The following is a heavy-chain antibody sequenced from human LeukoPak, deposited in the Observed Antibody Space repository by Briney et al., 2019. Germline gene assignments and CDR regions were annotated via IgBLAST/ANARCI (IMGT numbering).Heavy chain of an antibody. CDR2: MNPNSGNT. Sequence: ASVKVSCKASGYTFTSYYMHWVRQAPGQGLEWMGWMNPNSGNTGYAQKFQGRVTITRNTSISTAYMELSSLRSEDTAVYYCARGRGGSGSYYFDYWGQGTLVTVSS. CDR1: GYTFTSYY. CDR3: ARGRGGSGSYYFDY. J-gene: IGHJ4*02. D-gene: IGHD3-10*01. V-gene: IGHV1-8*03.